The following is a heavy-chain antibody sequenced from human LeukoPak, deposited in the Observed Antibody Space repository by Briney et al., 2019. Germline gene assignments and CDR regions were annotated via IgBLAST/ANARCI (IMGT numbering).Heavy chain of an antibody. V-gene: IGHV3-23*01. D-gene: IGHD1-26*01. CDR1: GFTFSSSA. CDR2: ISNNGGYT. Sequence: GGSLRLSCAASGFTFSSSAMSWVRQAPGKGLEWVSAISNNGGYTYYADSVQGRFTISRDNSKSTLCLQMNSLRAEDTAVYYCSKTSIVGPMEIDYWGQGTLVTVSS. CDR3: SKTSIVGPMEIDY. J-gene: IGHJ4*02.